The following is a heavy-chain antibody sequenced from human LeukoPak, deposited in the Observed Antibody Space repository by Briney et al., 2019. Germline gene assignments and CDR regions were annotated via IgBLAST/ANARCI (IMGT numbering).Heavy chain of an antibody. CDR2: ISSSGSTI. J-gene: IGHJ4*02. CDR3: ARGRDYVDY. V-gene: IGHV3-48*03. Sequence: PGGSLRLSCAASGFTFSSYEMNWVRQAPGKGLEWVSYISSSGSTIYYADSVKGRFAISRDNAKNSLYLQMNSLRAEDTAVYYCARGRDYVDYWGQGTLVTVSP. CDR1: GFTFSSYE.